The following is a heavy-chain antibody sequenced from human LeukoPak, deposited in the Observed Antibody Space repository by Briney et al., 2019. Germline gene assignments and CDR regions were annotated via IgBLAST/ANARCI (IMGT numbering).Heavy chain of an antibody. CDR1: GGSISSYY. V-gene: IGHV4-4*07. CDR3: ARDRKVVAASYYYGMDV. CDR2: IYTSGST. J-gene: IGHJ6*02. Sequence: SETLSLTCTVSGGSISSYYWSWIRQPAGKGLEWIGRIYTSGSTNYNPSLKSRATMSVDTSKNQFSLKLSSVTAADTAVYYCARDRKVVAASYYYGMDVWGQGTTVTVSS. D-gene: IGHD2-15*01.